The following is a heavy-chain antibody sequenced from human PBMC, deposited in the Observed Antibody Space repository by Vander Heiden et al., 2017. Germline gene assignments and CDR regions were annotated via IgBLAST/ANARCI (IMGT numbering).Heavy chain of an antibody. V-gene: IGHV3-23*01. CDR1: GFIFGDHV. CDR2: IGSSDGST. D-gene: IGHD1-26*01. J-gene: IGHJ4*02. Sequence: EVQLLESGGGLLQRGGSLRLSCAASGFIFGDHVMSWVRQAPGKGLGWVSAIGSSDGSTYYADSVKGRFTISRDNSKNTLSLQVSSLRVEDTAVYYCARFDFSGSYFDYWGQGVLVTVSS. CDR3: ARFDFSGSYFDY.